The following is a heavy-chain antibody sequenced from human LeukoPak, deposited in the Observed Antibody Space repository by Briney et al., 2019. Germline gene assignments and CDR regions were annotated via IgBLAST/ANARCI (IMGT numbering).Heavy chain of an antibody. CDR2: IYHSGST. CDR3: ARDWRQGMATTFGPVDY. Sequence: SETLSLTCTVSGYSISSGYYWGWIRQPPGKGREGIGRIYHSGSTYYKPSLKSRVTISVDTSKNQYSLKLSSVTAADTAVYYCARDWRQGMATTFGPVDYWGQGTLVTVSS. D-gene: IGHD5-24*01. CDR1: GYSISSGYY. V-gene: IGHV4-38-2*02. J-gene: IGHJ4*02.